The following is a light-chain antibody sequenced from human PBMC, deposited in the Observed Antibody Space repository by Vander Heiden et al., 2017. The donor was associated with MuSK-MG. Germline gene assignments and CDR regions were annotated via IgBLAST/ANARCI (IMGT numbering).Light chain of an antibody. CDR2: GES. Sequence: EIVLTQSPGTLSLSPGERATLFCRAGQSVGGSYLAWYQQKPGQAPRLLLYGESSRATGIPDRFSGSGSGTDFTLTISRLEPEDFAVYYCQQYESSPCTFGQGTKLEIK. V-gene: IGKV3-20*01. CDR3: QQYESSPCT. CDR1: QSVGGSY. J-gene: IGKJ2*02.